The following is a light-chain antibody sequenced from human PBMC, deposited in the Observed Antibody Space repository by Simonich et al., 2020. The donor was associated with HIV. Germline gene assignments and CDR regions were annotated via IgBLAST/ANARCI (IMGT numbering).Light chain of an antibody. V-gene: IGKV4-1*01. J-gene: IGKJ3*01. CDR2: WAS. CDR3: QQYHSSPCT. CDR1: LSVLYSSNNKNY. Sequence: DILMTQSPDSLAVSLGERATIISKSTLSVLYSSNNKNYLAWYQQKPGQPPKLLIYWASTRESGVPDRFSGSGSGTDFTLTISSLQAEDVAVYYCQQYHSSPCTFGPGTKVDIK.